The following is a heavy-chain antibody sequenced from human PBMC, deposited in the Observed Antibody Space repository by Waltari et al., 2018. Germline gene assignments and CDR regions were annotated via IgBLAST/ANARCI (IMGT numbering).Heavy chain of an antibody. CDR3: ARPYSSGWYINFDY. CDR1: GFTFISYS. J-gene: IGHJ4*02. V-gene: IGHV3-7*01. D-gene: IGHD6-19*01. CDR2: IKKDGSES. Sequence: EVQLVESGGGLVQPGGALSLPLPASGFTFISYSRVWVRQAPGKGREWVATIKKDGSESYYVDSVKGRFTFSRDNAKNSLYLQMSSLRAEDTAVYYCARPYSSGWYINFDYWGQGTLVTVSS.